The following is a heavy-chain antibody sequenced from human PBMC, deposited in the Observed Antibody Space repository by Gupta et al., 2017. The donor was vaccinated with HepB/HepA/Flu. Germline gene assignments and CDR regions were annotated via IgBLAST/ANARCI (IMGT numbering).Heavy chain of an antibody. CDR3: ASSGLYCSSDNCYRKFDP. D-gene: IGHD2-2*02. CDR2: ISGSSSVI. V-gene: IGHV3-48*02. Sequence: EVQLVESGGGLVQPGGSLRLSCAASGFTFSSHSMRWVRQAPGKGLEWVSYISGSSSVIYYADSVKGRFTISRDNAENSLYLQMNSLKDEDTAVYYCASSGLYCSSDNCYRKFDPWGQGTLVTVSS. J-gene: IGHJ5*02. CDR1: GFTFSSHS.